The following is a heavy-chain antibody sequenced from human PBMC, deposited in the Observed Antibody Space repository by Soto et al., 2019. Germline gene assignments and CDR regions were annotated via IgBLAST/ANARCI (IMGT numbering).Heavy chain of an antibody. J-gene: IGHJ3*02. V-gene: IGHV3-23*01. D-gene: IGHD3-10*01. CDR1: GFTFSSYA. Sequence: GGSLRLSCAASGFTFSSYAMSWVRQAPGKGLEWVSAISGSGGSTYYADSVKGRFTISRDNSKNTLYLQMNSLRAEDTAVYYCAKSGAVITMVRGVMGAFDIWGQGTMVTVS. CDR3: AKSGAVITMVRGVMGAFDI. CDR2: ISGSGGST.